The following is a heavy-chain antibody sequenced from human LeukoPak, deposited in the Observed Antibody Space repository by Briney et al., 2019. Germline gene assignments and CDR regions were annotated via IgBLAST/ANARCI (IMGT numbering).Heavy chain of an antibody. V-gene: IGHV1-2*02. CDR2: INPNSGGT. CDR1: GYTFSGYY. J-gene: IGHJ6*03. CDR3: ARAIEDIVVVPAAIRYYYYYMDV. D-gene: IGHD2-2*01. Sequence: ASVKVSCKASGYTFSGYYMHWVRQAPGQGLEWVGWINPNSGGTNYAQKFQGRVTMTRDTSISTAYMELSSLRSEDTAVYYCARAIEDIVVVPAAIRYYYYYMDVWGKGTTVTISS.